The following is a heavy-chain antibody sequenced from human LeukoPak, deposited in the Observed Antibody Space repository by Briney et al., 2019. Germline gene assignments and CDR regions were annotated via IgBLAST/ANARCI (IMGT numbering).Heavy chain of an antibody. Sequence: RGSLRLSCAASGFTFSSYTMNWVRQAPGKGLEWVSIISSGSSYIHYADSVKGRFTISRDNARNSLYLQMNSLTAEDTAVYYCARDPYSGAYGNTYYYYMDVWGKGTTVTISS. D-gene: IGHD1-26*01. CDR2: ISSGSSYI. J-gene: IGHJ6*03. V-gene: IGHV3-21*01. CDR1: GFTFSSYT. CDR3: ARDPYSGAYGNTYYYYMDV.